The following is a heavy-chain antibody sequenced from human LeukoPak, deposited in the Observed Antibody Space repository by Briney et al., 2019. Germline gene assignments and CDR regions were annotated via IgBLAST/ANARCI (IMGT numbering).Heavy chain of an antibody. V-gene: IGHV3-7*01. CDR2: IQPDGSRK. CDR3: ARDDSDN. J-gene: IGHJ4*02. CDR1: GFTFSDTG. Sequence: GGSLRLSCAMSGFTFSDTGMSWVRQASGKGLEWVATIQPDGSRKYYVDSVWGRFTISRDNARNSLFLQMNSLRAEDTALYYCARDDSDNWGQGTLVTVSS.